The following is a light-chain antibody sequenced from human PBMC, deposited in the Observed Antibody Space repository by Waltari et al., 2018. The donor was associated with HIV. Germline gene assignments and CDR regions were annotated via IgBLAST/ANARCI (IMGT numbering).Light chain of an antibody. CDR1: QSVSSN. CDR3: QQYGNSPLT. CDR2: AAS. Sequence: EVVMTQSPATLSVSPGERAALACRASQSVSSNLAWYQQKPGQAPRLLIYAASTRATGVPVRISGSGSGTEFTLTISRLEPEDFAVYYCQQYGNSPLTFGGGTKVEIK. J-gene: IGKJ4*01. V-gene: IGKV3-15*01.